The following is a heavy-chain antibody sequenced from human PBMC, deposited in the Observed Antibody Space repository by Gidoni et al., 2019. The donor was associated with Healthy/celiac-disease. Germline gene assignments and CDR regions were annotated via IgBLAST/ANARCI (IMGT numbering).Heavy chain of an antibody. D-gene: IGHD6-6*01. CDR1: GFSLSTSGMC. CDR2: IDWDDDK. CDR3: ARIEQQLVGYYGMDV. V-gene: IGHV2-70*01. J-gene: IGHJ6*02. Sequence: QVTLRESGPALVKPTQTLTLTCTFSGFSLSTSGMCVSWIRQPPGKALEWLALIDWDDDKYHSTSLKTRLTISKDTSKNQVVLTMTNMDPVDTATYYCARIEQQLVGYYGMDVWGQGTTVTVSS.